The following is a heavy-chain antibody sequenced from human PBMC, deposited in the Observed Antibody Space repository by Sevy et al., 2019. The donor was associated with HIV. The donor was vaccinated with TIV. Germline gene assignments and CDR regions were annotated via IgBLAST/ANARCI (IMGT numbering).Heavy chain of an antibody. V-gene: IGHV1-18*01. CDR3: ARLDLSGSGWYGNGMDV. J-gene: IGHJ6*02. D-gene: IGHD6-19*01. CDR1: GYTFSSYG. Sequence: ASVKVSCKASGYTFSSYGITWVRQAPGQGLEWMGWISTYNGDTNYAQKFQGRVTMTTDTSTSTAYMDLGSLRFGDTAVYYCARLDLSGSGWYGNGMDVWGQGTTVTVSS. CDR2: ISTYNGDT.